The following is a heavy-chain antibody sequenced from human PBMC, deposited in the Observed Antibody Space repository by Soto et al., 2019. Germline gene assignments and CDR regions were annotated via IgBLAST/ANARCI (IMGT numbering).Heavy chain of an antibody. CDR3: AREPIIRSTYGMDV. Sequence: EVQLVASGGGLVQHGGSLRLSCEASRFTFSSYHMNWVRQAPGKRLEWISYISSSSSTIFYADSVKGRFTISRDNAKNSLHLQMSSLRDEETAVYYCAREPIIRSTYGMDVWGQGTTVTVSS. CDR2: ISSSSSTI. J-gene: IGHJ6*02. CDR1: RFTFSSYH. D-gene: IGHD3-3*01. V-gene: IGHV3-48*02.